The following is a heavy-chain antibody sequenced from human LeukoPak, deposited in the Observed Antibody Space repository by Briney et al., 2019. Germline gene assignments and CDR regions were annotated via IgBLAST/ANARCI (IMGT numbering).Heavy chain of an antibody. D-gene: IGHD2-2*01. V-gene: IGHV3-30*04. J-gene: IGHJ6*03. Sequence: GGSLRLSCAASGFTFSTYAMHWVRQAPGKGLEWVAVTSFDGTTKYYADSVKGRFTVSRDNSKNTLILQMNSLRAEDTAVYYCARGSSTNCYGGNCFYYYMPVWGKGTTVTVSS. CDR2: TSFDGTTK. CDR3: ARGSSTNCYGGNCFYYYMPV. CDR1: GFTFSTYA.